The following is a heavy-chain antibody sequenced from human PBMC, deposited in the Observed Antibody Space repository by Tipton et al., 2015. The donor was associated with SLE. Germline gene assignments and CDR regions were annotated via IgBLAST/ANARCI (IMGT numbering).Heavy chain of an antibody. V-gene: IGHV1-18*01. CDR3: ARELAYDILTGYDAFDI. CDR1: GYTFTSYG. J-gene: IGHJ3*02. D-gene: IGHD3-9*01. CDR2: ISAYNGNT. Sequence: QLVQSGPEVKKPGASVKVSCKASGYTFTSYGISWVRQAPGQGLEWMGWISAYNGNTNYAQKLQGRVTMTTDTSTSTAYMELRSLRSDDTAVYYCARELAYDILTGYDAFDIWGQGTMVTVSS.